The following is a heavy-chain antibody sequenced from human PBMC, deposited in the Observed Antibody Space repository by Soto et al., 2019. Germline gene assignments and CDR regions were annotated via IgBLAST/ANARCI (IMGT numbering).Heavy chain of an antibody. D-gene: IGHD3-10*01. CDR1: GDSVSSNSAA. V-gene: IGHV6-1*01. J-gene: IGHJ3*02. CDR2: TYYRSKWYN. Sequence: SQTLSLTCAISGDSVSSNSAAWNWIRQSPSRGLEWLGRTYYRSKWYNDYAVSVKSRITINPDTSKNQFSLQLNSVTAADTAVYYCARRHYYGSGSYYNQRKLNAFDIWGQGTMVTVSS. CDR3: ARRHYYGSGSYYNQRKLNAFDI.